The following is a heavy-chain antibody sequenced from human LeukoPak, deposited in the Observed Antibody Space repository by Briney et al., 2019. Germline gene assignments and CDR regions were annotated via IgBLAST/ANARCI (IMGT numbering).Heavy chain of an antibody. V-gene: IGHV4-61*01. CDR3: VRAARYYWFDP. J-gene: IGHJ5*02. CDR2: IYYSGST. D-gene: IGHD1-14*01. Sequence: PSETLSLTCTVSGDSVSSGSHYWSWIRQPPGKGLEWIGYIYYSGSTNYNPSLKSRVTISIDTSKNQFSLKLSSVTAADTAVYCCVRAARYYWFDPWGQGTLVTVSS. CDR1: GDSVSSGSHY.